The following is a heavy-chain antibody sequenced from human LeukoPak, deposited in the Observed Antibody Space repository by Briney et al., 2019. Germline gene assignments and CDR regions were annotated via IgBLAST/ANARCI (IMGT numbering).Heavy chain of an antibody. J-gene: IGHJ3*02. Sequence: SETLSLTCTVSGGSISSYYWGWIRQPAGKGLEWIGRFYVSGNSNYNPSLQSRVNMSVDTSKNQFSLKLSSLTAADTAVYYCARDRSGSSAYYSAVDIWGRGTMVTVSS. CDR2: FYVSGNS. V-gene: IGHV4-4*07. D-gene: IGHD3-22*01. CDR1: GGSISSYY. CDR3: ARDRSGSSAYYSAVDI.